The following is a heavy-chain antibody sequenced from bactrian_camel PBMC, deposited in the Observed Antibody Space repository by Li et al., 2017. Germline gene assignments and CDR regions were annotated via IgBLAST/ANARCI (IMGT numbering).Heavy chain of an antibody. CDR2: MNGAGTA. V-gene: IGHV3-1*01. Sequence: QLVESGGGLVQSGGSLRLSCTTSGLSFDDYAMGWFRQAPGKGLEWVSNMNGAGTAYYADSVQGRFTVSRDNAKTTLYLQMTNLTSADTALYYCATTFDGANRGQGTQVTVS. D-gene: IGHD6*01. CDR1: GLSFDDYA. J-gene: IGHJ4*01.